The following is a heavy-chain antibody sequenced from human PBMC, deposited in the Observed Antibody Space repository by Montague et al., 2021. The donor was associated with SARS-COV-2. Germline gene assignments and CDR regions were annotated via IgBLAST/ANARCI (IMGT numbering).Heavy chain of an antibody. J-gene: IGHJ4*02. CDR3: AHSLLFSSLGEFDS. CDR2: IFWNDDK. Sequence: PALVKPTQTLTLTCTFSGFPLISDGVGVGWIRQPPGKALEWLALIFWNDDKRYNSSLKNRLTVTKDTSKNQVVLTMTNMDPLDTGTYYCAHSLLFSSLGEFDSWGQGTLVTVPS. V-gene: IGHV2-5*01. CDR1: GFPLISDGVG. D-gene: IGHD7-27*01.